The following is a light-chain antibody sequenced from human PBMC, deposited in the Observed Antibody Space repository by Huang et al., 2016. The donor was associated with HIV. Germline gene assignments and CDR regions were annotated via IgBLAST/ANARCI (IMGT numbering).Light chain of an antibody. CDR3: QNYNSAPSWT. CDR1: RGIANY. V-gene: IGKV1-27*01. CDR2: AAS. Sequence: DIQMTQSPSSLSASLGDRVTISCRASRGIANYLAWYQQKPGKGPKRLIYAASTLQSGVPSRLSGRGSGTHFTLTIRNLQPEEVATYYCQNYNSAPSWTFGQGTKVEIK. J-gene: IGKJ1*01.